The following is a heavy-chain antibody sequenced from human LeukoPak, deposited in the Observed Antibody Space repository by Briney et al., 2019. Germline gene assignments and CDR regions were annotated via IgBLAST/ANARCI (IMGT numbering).Heavy chain of an antibody. CDR1: GFTFSNAW. J-gene: IGHJ3*02. Sequence: GGSLRLSCAASGFTFSNAWMSWVRQAPGKGLEWVGRIKSKTDGGTTDYAAPVKGRFTISRDDSKNTLYLQMNSLKTEDTAVYYCTTGSDIVVVPAVTDDAFNIWGQGTMVTVSS. CDR2: IKSKTDGGTT. D-gene: IGHD2-2*01. CDR3: TTGSDIVVVPAVTDDAFNI. V-gene: IGHV3-15*01.